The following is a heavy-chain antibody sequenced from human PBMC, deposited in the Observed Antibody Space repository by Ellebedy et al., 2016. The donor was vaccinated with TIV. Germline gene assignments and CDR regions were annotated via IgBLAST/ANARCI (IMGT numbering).Heavy chain of an antibody. D-gene: IGHD4-23*01. J-gene: IGHJ4*02. Sequence: SETLSLXCTVSGGSISSSSYYWGWIRQPPGKGLEWIGSIYYSGSTYYNPSLKSRVTISVDTSKNQFSLKLSSVTAADTAVYYCARQYGYGGGTQGYWGQGTLVTVSS. V-gene: IGHV4-39*01. CDR3: ARQYGYGGGTQGY. CDR1: GGSISSSSYY. CDR2: IYYSGST.